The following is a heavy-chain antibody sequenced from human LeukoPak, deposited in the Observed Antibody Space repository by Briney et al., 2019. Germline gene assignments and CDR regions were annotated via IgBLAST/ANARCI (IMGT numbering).Heavy chain of an antibody. Sequence: SETLSLTCTVSGDSISSSNSYWGWIRQPPGEGLEWIGSIYYSGNTYYNTSLKSRVTISVDTSKNQFSLKLSSVTAADTAVYYCARSTSGWTDAFDIWGQGTMVTVSS. CDR2: IYYSGNT. D-gene: IGHD6-19*01. V-gene: IGHV4-39*07. CDR3: ARSTSGWTDAFDI. CDR1: GDSISSSNSY. J-gene: IGHJ3*02.